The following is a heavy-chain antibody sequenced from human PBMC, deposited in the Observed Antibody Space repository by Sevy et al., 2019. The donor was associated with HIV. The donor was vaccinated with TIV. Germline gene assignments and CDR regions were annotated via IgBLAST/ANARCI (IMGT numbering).Heavy chain of an antibody. CDR3: ARDPDWGALDR. Sequence: GGSLRLSCEVSGFTFSDFWMTWVRQSPGKGLEWVAYINQDERHINLLDSVRGRFTISRDNAKNSLYLQMDSLRAEDTAIYYWARDPDWGALDRWGQGTLVTVSS. V-gene: IGHV3-7*01. CDR1: GFTFSDFW. J-gene: IGHJ5*02. CDR2: INQDERHI. D-gene: IGHD7-27*01.